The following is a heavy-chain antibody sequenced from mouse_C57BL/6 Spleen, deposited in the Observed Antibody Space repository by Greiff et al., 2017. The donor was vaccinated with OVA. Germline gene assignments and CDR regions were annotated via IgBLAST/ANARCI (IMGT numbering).Heavy chain of an antibody. CDR3: ATTDYDAPWFAY. CDR2: LWRGGST. V-gene: IGHV2-5*01. J-gene: IGHJ3*01. Sequence: VQRVESGPGLVQPSQSLSITCTVSGFSLTSYGVHWVRQSPGKGLEWLGVLWRGGSTDYNAAFMSRLSITKDNSKSQVFFKMNSLQADDTAIYYCATTDYDAPWFAYWGQGTLVTVSA. D-gene: IGHD2-4*01. CDR1: GFSLTSYG.